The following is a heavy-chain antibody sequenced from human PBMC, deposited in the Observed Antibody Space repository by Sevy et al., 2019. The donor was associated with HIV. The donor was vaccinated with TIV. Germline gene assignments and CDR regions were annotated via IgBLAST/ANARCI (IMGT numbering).Heavy chain of an antibody. CDR2: IRQDVSEK. J-gene: IGHJ4*02. D-gene: IGHD3-22*01. Sequence: GGSLRLSCAASGFTFSSYWMTWVRQAPGKGLEWVANIRQDVSEKYYADSVKGRFTISRDKARNSLYLQMESLRAEDTAVYYCARAQQVTMLVVIGGLYFDFWGQGTLVTVSS. CDR1: GFTFSSYW. V-gene: IGHV3-7*01. CDR3: ARAQQVTMLVVIGGLYFDF.